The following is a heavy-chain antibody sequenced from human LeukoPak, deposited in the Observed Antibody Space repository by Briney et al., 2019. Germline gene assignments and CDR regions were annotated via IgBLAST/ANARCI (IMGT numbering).Heavy chain of an antibody. V-gene: IGHV3-48*03. CDR1: GFTFSSYE. CDR2: ISSSGSTI. J-gene: IGHJ5*02. Sequence: PGGSLRLSCAASGFTFSSYEMNWVRQAPGKGLEWVSYISSSGSTIYYADSVKGRFTISRDNAKNSLYLQMNSLRAEDTAVYYCARGGRYCSSTSCYQNWFDPWGQGTLVTVSS. CDR3: ARGGRYCSSTSCYQNWFDP. D-gene: IGHD2-2*01.